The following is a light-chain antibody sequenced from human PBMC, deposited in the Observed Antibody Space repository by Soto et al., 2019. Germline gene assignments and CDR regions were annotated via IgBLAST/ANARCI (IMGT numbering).Light chain of an antibody. J-gene: IGLJ2*01. V-gene: IGLV1-44*01. CDR1: SSNIGSNT. CDR3: AAWDDSLNGSHVV. Sequence: QSVLTQPPSASGTPGQRVTISCSGSSSNIGSNTVNWYQQLPGTAPKLLIYSNNQRPSGVPDRFSGSKSGTSASLAISGLQSEDEADCYCAAWDDSLNGSHVVFGGGTKVTVL. CDR2: SNN.